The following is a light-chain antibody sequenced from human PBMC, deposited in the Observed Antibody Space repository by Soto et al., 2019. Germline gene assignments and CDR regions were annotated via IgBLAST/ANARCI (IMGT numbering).Light chain of an antibody. J-gene: IGKJ5*01. Sequence: EVVLTQYTATLSLSPGERATLSCRASQSVSIYLAWYQQKPGQAPRLLIFDASNRATGIPARFSGSGSGTDFTLTISSLEPEDFAVYYCQQRNNWPPEITFGQGTRLANK. V-gene: IGKV3-11*01. CDR2: DAS. CDR1: QSVSIY. CDR3: QQRNNWPPEIT.